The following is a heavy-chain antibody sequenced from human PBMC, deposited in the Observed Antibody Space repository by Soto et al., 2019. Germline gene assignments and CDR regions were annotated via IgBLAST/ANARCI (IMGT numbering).Heavy chain of an antibody. CDR2: IYYRGIT. D-gene: IGHD5-12*01. Sequence: QLQLQESGPGLVKPSETLSLTCTVSGGSINSSRYYWGWIRQPPGRGLEWITSIYYRGITYYNASLQSRVTISVDTSKNHFSLKLSCVTAADTAVYYCARHSNHDYRPYFFDYWGQGTLVTVSS. J-gene: IGHJ4*02. V-gene: IGHV4-39*01. CDR3: ARHSNHDYRPYFFDY. CDR1: GGSINSSRYY.